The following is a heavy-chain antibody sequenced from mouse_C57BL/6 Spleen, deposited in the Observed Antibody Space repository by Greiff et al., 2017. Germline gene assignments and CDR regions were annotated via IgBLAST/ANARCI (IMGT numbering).Heavy chain of an antibody. V-gene: IGHV8-12*01. Sequence: SGPGILQSSQTLSLTCSFSGFSLSTSGMGVSWIRQPSGKGLEWLAHIYWDDDKRYNPSLKRRLTISKDTTRNQVFLKSTSVDAADTATYYSARRGSKVGAYEMDYWGQETSVTVSS. CDR2: IYWDDDK. CDR3: ARRGSKVGAYEMDY. CDR1: GFSLSTSGMG. J-gene: IGHJ4*01. D-gene: IGHD1-3*01.